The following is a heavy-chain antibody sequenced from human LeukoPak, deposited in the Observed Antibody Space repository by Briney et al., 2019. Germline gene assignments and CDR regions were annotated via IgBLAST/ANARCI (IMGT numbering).Heavy chain of an antibody. Sequence: GGSLRLSCAASGFIFSQAWMTWVRQAPGKGLEWVGRIKRTADGGLTDYAAPVKGRFTISRDDSKNTLYLQMNSLKIEDTALYYCTTNQALDIWGQGTKVTVSS. CDR1: GFIFSQAW. CDR2: IKRTADGGLT. J-gene: IGHJ3*02. V-gene: IGHV3-15*01. CDR3: TTNQALDI.